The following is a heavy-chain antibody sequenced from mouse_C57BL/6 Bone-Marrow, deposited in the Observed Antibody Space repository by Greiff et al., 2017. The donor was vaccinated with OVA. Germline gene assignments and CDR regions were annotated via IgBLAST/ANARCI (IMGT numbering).Heavy chain of an antibody. D-gene: IGHD2-2*01. V-gene: IGHV1-52*01. CDR2: IDPSDSET. CDR3: ARGVTTKGYYSDY. J-gene: IGHJ2*01. Sequence: QVQLQQPGAELVRPGSSVKLSCKASGYTFTSYWMHWVKQRPIQGLEWIGNIDPSDSETHYNQKFKDKATLTVDKSSSTAYMQLSSLTSEDSAVYYCARGVTTKGYYSDYWGQGTTLTVSS. CDR1: GYTFTSYW.